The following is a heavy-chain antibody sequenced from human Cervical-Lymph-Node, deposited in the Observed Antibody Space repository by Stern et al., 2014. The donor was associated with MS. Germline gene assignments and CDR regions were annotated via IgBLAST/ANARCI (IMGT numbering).Heavy chain of an antibody. D-gene: IGHD1-1*01. CDR2: INPNSGTT. CDR3: TRVQRERRALDHFDP. V-gene: IGHV1-46*03. J-gene: IGHJ5*02. CDR1: GFSFTTHY. Sequence: MQLVETGAEVKKPGASVNVSCEAAGFSFTTHYMHWILQAPGEGLEWAGMINPNSGTTSYARQFQGRVIITRDTSTSTIYMELTGLRSEDTALYFCTRVQRERRALDHFDPWGQGTLVTVSS.